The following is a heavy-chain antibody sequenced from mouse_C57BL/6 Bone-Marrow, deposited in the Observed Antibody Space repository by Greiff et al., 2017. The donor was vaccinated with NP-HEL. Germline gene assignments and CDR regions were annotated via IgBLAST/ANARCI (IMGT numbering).Heavy chain of an antibody. Sequence: EVQLVESGAELVRPGASVKLSCTASGFNIKDDYMHWVKQRPEQGLEWIGWIDPENGDTEYASKFQGKATITADTSSNTAYLQLSSLTSEDTAVYYCTTGPWFAYWGQGTLVTVSA. CDR1: GFNIKDDY. J-gene: IGHJ3*01. V-gene: IGHV14-4*01. CDR3: TTGPWFAY. CDR2: IDPENGDT.